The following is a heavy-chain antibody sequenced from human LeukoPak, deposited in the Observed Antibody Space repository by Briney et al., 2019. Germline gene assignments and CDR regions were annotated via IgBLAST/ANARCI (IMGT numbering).Heavy chain of an antibody. CDR2: IHYSGST. J-gene: IGHJ4*02. V-gene: IGHV4-39*01. D-gene: IGHD1-26*01. CDR3: ARLGRLVFYFDY. CDR1: GGSISSTSYY. Sequence: PSETLSLTCTVSGGSISSTSYYWDWIRQPPGKGLEWIGSIHYSGSTYYNPSLKSRGTISLDTSRNQFSLKLSSVTAADTAVYYCARLGRLVFYFDYWGQGTLVSVSS.